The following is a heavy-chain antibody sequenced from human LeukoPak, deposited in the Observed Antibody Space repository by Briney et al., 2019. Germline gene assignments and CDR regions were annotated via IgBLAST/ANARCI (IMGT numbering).Heavy chain of an antibody. D-gene: IGHD3-10*01. CDR2: INHSGST. CDR3: ARGRSITMVRGRSNWFDP. J-gene: IGHJ5*02. Sequence: SETLSLTCAVYGGSFSGYYWSWIRQPPGKGLEWIGEINHSGSTNYNPSLKSRVTISVDTSKNQFSLKLSSVTAAGTAVYYCARGRSITMVRGRSNWFDPWGQGTLVTVSS. CDR1: GGSFSGYY. V-gene: IGHV4-34*01.